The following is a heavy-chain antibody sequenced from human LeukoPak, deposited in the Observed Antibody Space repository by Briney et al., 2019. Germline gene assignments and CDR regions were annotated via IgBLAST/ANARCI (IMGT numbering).Heavy chain of an antibody. D-gene: IGHD6-6*01. CDR3: ARDSAYSSSPGAFDI. CDR2: ISSSGSTI. J-gene: IGHJ3*02. CDR1: GFTFSDYY. V-gene: IGHV3-11*01. Sequence: GGSLRLSCAASGFTFSDYYMSWIRQAPGNGLEWVSYISSSGSTIYYADSVKGRFTISRDNAKNSLYLQMNSLRAEDTAVYYCARDSAYSSSPGAFDIWGQGTMVTVSS.